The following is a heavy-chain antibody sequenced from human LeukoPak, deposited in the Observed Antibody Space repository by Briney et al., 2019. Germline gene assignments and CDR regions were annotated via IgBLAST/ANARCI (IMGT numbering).Heavy chain of an antibody. Sequence: PGRSLRLSCAASGFSFSRYGMHWVRQAPGKGLEWVAVIWYDGSNKYYIDSVKGRFTISRDNSNNMVDLQMSSLRAEDTAVYYCANPTHWGQGTLVTVSS. V-gene: IGHV3-33*03. CDR3: ANPTH. CDR1: GFSFSRYG. CDR2: IWYDGSNK. J-gene: IGHJ4*02.